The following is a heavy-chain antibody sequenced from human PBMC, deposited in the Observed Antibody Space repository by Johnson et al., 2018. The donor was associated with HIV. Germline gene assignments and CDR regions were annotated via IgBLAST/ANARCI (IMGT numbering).Heavy chain of an antibody. Sequence: QVQLVESGGGVVQPGRSLRLSCAPSGFTFSSYAMHWVRQAPGKGLEWVAVISYDASNKYYADSVKGRFTISRDNSKNTLYLQMNSLRAEDTAVYYYARDLAGTERGNAFDIWGQGTMVTVSS. CDR3: ARDLAGTERGNAFDI. D-gene: IGHD1-1*01. CDR1: GFTFSSYA. J-gene: IGHJ3*02. CDR2: ISYDASNK. V-gene: IGHV3-30-3*01.